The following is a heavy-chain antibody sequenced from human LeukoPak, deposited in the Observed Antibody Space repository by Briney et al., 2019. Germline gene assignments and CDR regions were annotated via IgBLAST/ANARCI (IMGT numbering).Heavy chain of an antibody. CDR3: AELGITMIGGV. CDR1: GFTFSSYE. CDR2: IRSSGSTI. J-gene: IGHJ6*04. Sequence: GGSLRLSCAASGFTFSSYEMNWVRQAPGKGLEWVSYIRSSGSTIYYADSVKGRFTISRDNAKNSLYLQMNSLRAEDTAVYYCAELGITMIGGVWGKGTTVTVSS. V-gene: IGHV3-48*03. D-gene: IGHD3-10*02.